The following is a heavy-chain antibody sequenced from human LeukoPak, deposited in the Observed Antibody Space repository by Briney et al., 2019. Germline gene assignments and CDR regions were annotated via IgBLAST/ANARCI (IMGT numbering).Heavy chain of an antibody. Sequence: KPSETLSLTCTVSGGSISSYYWSWIRQPPGRDLEWIGYIYYSGSTNYNPSLKSRVTISVDTSKNQFSLRLSSVTAADTAVYYCARVTGYMTEDYFDYWGQGTLITVSS. V-gene: IGHV4-59*01. D-gene: IGHD6-13*01. CDR3: ARVTGYMTEDYFDY. CDR1: GGSISSYY. CDR2: IYYSGST. J-gene: IGHJ4*02.